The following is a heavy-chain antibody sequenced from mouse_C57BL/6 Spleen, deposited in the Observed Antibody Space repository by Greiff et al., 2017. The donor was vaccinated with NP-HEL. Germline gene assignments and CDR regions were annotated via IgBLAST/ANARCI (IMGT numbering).Heavy chain of an antibody. Sequence: EVKPMESGGGLVKPGGSLKLSCAASGFTFSSYAMSWVRQTPEKRLEWVATISDGGSYTYYPDNVKGRFTISRDNAKNNLYLQMSHLKSEDTAMYYCARSYDYDQGFAYWGQGTLVTVSA. CDR1: GFTFSSYA. CDR3: ARSYDYDQGFAY. CDR2: ISDGGSYT. D-gene: IGHD2-4*01. V-gene: IGHV5-4*03. J-gene: IGHJ3*01.